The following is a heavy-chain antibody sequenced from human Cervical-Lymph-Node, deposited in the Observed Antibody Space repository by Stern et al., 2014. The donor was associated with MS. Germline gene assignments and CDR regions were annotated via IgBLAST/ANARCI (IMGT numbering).Heavy chain of an antibody. Sequence: QVQLGQSGAEVKKPGASVKVSCRASGYTFTDYYMHWVRQAPGQGLEWMGWINSDSGATQYAQKFQGSVTMTRDTSISTVYMELSRLRSDDTALYYCARRWGHGIDYWGQGTQVTVSS. D-gene: IGHD1-26*01. CDR3: ARRWGHGIDY. CDR1: GYTFTDYY. CDR2: INSDSGAT. V-gene: IGHV1-2*02. J-gene: IGHJ4*02.